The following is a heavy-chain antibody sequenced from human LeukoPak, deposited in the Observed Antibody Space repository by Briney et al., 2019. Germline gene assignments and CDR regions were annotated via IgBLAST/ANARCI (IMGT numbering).Heavy chain of an antibody. D-gene: IGHD3-3*01. CDR1: GFTFTSHV. Sequence: GGSLRLSCAASGFTFTSHVMSWVRQTPGKKLEWVSAIDGSGHTTYYADSVRGRFIISRDNSKKMLYLQMNSLRAEDTATYYCARESIRSGSLKWFDPWGQGTLVTVSS. J-gene: IGHJ5*02. CDR3: ARESIRSGSLKWFDP. CDR2: IDGSGHTT. V-gene: IGHV3-23*01.